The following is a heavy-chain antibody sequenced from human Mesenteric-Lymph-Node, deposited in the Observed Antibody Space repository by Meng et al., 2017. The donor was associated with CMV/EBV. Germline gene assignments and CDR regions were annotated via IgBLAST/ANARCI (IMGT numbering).Heavy chain of an antibody. CDR1: GYTFINYY. CDR2: INPSGGST. V-gene: IGHV1-46*01. D-gene: IGHD4-11*01. CDR3: ARDHSNYLFDY. J-gene: IGHJ4*02. Sequence: ASVKVSCKASGYTFINYYLHWVRQAPGQGLEWMGVINPSGGSTTYAQKFQGRVTMTSDTSTSTVYMELSRLRSDDTAVYYCARDHSNYLFDYWGQGTLVTVSS.